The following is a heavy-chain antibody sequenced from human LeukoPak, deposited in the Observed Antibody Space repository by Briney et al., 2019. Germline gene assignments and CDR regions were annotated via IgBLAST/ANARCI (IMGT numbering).Heavy chain of an antibody. J-gene: IGHJ4*02. Sequence: SETLSLTCAVYGGSFSGYYWSWIRQPPAKGLEWIGEINHSGSTNYNPSLKSRVTISVNTSKNHFSLRLSSVTAADTAVYYCARDISVITADSDYWGQGTLVTVSS. D-gene: IGHD3-16*01. V-gene: IGHV4-34*01. CDR2: INHSGST. CDR3: ARDISVITADSDY. CDR1: GGSFSGYY.